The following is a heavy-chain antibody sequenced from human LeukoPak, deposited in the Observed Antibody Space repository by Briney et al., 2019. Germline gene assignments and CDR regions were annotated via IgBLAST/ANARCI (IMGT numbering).Heavy chain of an antibody. V-gene: IGHV1-69*04. D-gene: IGHD6-6*01. J-gene: IGHJ4*02. CDR3: ARRSSSSTNLDY. CDR1: VGTFSSYA. CDR2: IIPILGIA. Sequence: ASVKVSCKASVGTFSSYAISWVRQAPGQGLEWMGRIIPILGIANYAQKFQGRVTITADKSTSTAYMELSSLRSENTAVYYCARRSSSSTNLDYWGQGTLVTVSS.